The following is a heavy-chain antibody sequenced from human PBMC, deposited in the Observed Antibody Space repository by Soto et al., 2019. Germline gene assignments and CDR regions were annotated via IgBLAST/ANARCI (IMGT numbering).Heavy chain of an antibody. CDR2: IYWDDDK. CDR1: GFSLSTSGVG. J-gene: IGHJ4*02. V-gene: IGHV2-5*02. D-gene: IGHD4-17*01. CDR3: AHSTTVTTTEYFDY. Sequence: SGPTLVNPTQTLTLTCTFSGFSLSTSGVGVGWIRQPPGKALEWLALIYWDDDKRYSPSLKSRLTITKDTSKNQVVLTMTNMDPVDTSTYFCAHSTTVTTTEYFDYWGQGTLVTVSS.